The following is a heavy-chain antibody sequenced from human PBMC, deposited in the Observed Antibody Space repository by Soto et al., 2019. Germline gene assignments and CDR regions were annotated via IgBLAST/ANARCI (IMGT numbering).Heavy chain of an antibody. D-gene: IGHD1-26*01. V-gene: IGHV3-15*01. CDR1: GFTFSNAW. CDR2: IKSKTDGGTT. J-gene: IGHJ3*02. Sequence: GGSLRLSCAASGFTFSNAWMSWVRQAPGKRLEWVGRIKSKTDGGTTDYAAPVKGRFTISRDDSKNTLYLQMNSLKTEDTAVYYCTTDPGATYAFDIWGQGTMVTVSS. CDR3: TTDPGATYAFDI.